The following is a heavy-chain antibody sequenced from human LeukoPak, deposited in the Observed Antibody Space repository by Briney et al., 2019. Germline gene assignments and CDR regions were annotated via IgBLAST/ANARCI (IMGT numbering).Heavy chain of an antibody. CDR3: ASCRELQGEYAFDI. J-gene: IGHJ3*02. D-gene: IGHD1-26*01. CDR2: NDHSGST. Sequence: PSETLSLTCAVSGYSISSGYYWGGIRQPPRKGLEWSGSNDHSGSTYYNPSLNSRVTISVDTYKHQFSLKLSSVTAADRAVYYCASCRELQGEYAFDIWGQGTIVSVSS. V-gene: IGHV4-38-2*01. CDR1: GYSISSGYY.